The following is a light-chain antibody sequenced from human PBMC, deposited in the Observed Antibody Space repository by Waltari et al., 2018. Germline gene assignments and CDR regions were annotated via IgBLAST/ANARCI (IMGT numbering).Light chain of an antibody. J-gene: IGKJ4*01. Sequence: DIVMTQSPLSLTVTPGEPASISCRSSQSLLHSNGYNYLDWYLQKPGQSPQLLIYWASKRASGVPDRFGGSGSGTDFTLKISRVEAEDVGVYYCMQALQTPVTFGGGTKVEIK. CDR2: WAS. CDR1: QSLLHSNGYNY. CDR3: MQALQTPVT. V-gene: IGKV2-28*01.